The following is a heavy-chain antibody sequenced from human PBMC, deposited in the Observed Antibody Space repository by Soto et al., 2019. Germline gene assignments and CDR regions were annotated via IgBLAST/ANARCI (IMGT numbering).Heavy chain of an antibody. V-gene: IGHV3-53*04. CDR3: ARGSGWHHDAFDI. D-gene: IGHD6-19*01. J-gene: IGHJ3*02. Sequence: PGGSLRLSCAASGFTVSSNYMSWVRQAPGKGLEWVSVIYSGGSTYYADSVKGRFTISRQNSKNTLYLQMNSLRAEDTAVYYCARGSGWHHDAFDIWGQGTMVTVSS. CDR2: IYSGGST. CDR1: GFTVSSNY.